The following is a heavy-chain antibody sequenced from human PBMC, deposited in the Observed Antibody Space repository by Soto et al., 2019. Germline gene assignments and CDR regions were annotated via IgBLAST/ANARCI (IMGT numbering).Heavy chain of an antibody. CDR2: INHSGSA. Sequence: SETLSLTCAVNGGSFSGFYWTWIRQSPGRGLEWIGEINHSGSARYSPSLKSRVTISLDTSNSQFSLKLSSVTAADTAVYYCSRTPYRRQLVRYYYYGLDVWGQGTTVTVSS. CDR3: SRTPYRRQLVRYYYYGLDV. D-gene: IGHD1-1*01. CDR1: GGSFSGFY. V-gene: IGHV4-34*01. J-gene: IGHJ6*02.